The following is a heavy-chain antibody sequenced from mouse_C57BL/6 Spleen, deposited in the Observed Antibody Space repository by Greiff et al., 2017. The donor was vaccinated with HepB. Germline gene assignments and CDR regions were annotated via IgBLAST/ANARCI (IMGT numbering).Heavy chain of an antibody. J-gene: IGHJ2*01. CDR3: ATGTVFDY. CDR2: ISSGSSTI. V-gene: IGHV5-17*01. D-gene: IGHD4-1*01. CDR1: GFTFSDYG. Sequence: EVKLMESGGGLVKPGGSLKLSCAASGFTFSDYGMHWVRQAPEKGLEWVAYISSGSSTIYYADTVKGRVTISRDNAKNTLFLQMNSLRSEDTAMYYCATGTVFDYWGQGTTLTVSS.